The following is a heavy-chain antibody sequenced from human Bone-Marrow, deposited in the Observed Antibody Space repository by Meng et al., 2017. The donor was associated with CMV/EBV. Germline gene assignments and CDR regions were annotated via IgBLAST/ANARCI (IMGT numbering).Heavy chain of an antibody. CDR2: ISGSGGST. D-gene: IGHD3-9*01. CDR3: ARGGYYDILTGSGIDAFDI. V-gene: IGHV3-21*01. CDR1: GFSVSSFW. Sequence: GESLKISCAASGFSVSSFWMHWVRQVPGKGLEWVSAISGSGGSTYYADSVKGRFTISRDNAKNSLYLQMNSLRAEDTAVYYCARGGYYDILTGSGIDAFDIWGQGTMVTVSS. J-gene: IGHJ3*02.